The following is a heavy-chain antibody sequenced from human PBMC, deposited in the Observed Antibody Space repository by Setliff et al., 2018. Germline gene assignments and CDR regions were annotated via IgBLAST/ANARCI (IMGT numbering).Heavy chain of an antibody. V-gene: IGHV1-18*01. J-gene: IGHJ1*01. CDR3: ARERATIVVEPDQAFFHH. D-gene: IGHD2-15*01. CDR1: GYTFRSYG. CDR2: ISAYSGFI. Sequence: ASVKVSCKASGYTFRSYGISWVRQAPGQGLEWMGWISAYSGFIVYAQKFQGRVTMTTDTSTNTAYMELRSLRSDDTAVYYCARERATIVVEPDQAFFHHWGQGTLVTVSS.